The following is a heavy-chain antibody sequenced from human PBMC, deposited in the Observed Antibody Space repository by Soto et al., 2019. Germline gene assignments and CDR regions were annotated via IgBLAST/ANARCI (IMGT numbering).Heavy chain of an antibody. Sequence: QLQLQESGSGLVKPSQTLSLTCAVSGGSISSGGYSWSWIRQPPGKGLEWIGYIYHSGSTYYNPSRNSRATTSGDRSKNQFSLKLSSVTAADTAVYYCARVDSGWFDPWGQGTLGTVSS. CDR2: IYHSGST. CDR1: GGSISSGGYS. V-gene: IGHV4-30-2*01. D-gene: IGHD6-19*01. CDR3: ARVDSGWFDP. J-gene: IGHJ5*02.